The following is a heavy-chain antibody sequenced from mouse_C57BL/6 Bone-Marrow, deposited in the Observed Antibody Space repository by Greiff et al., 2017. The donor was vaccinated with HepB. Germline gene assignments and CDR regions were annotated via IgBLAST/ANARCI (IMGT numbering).Heavy chain of an antibody. Sequence: VQLQQPGAELVKPGASVKLSCKSSGYTFTSYWMQWVKQRPGPGLEWIGEIDPSDSYTNYNQKFKGKATLTVDTSSSTAYMQLSSLTSEDSAVYYCARTTVVSHWYFDVWGTGTTVTVSS. V-gene: IGHV1-50*01. D-gene: IGHD1-1*01. CDR3: ARTTVVSHWYFDV. CDR1: GYTFTSYW. J-gene: IGHJ1*03. CDR2: IDPSDSYT.